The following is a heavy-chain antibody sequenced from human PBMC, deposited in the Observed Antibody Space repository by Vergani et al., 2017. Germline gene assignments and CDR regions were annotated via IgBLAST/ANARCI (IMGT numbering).Heavy chain of an antibody. V-gene: IGHV4-39*01. D-gene: IGHD5-24*01. J-gene: IGHJ4*02. Sequence: QLQLQESGPGLVMPSETLSLTCTVSSGSISSNSYYWGWIRQPPGKGLEWIGSIHYSGSTYYNPSLKSRVTVSVDSSKNQFSLRLSSVTAADTAVYYCARGRDGYNFDYWGQGTLVTVSS. CDR2: IHYSGST. CDR3: ARGRDGYNFDY. CDR1: SGSISSNSYY.